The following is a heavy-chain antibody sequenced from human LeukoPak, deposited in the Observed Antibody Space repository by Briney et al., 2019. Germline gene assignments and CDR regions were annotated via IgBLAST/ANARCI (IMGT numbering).Heavy chain of an antibody. Sequence: GGSLRLSCAASGFTFSNDWMSWVRQAPGKGLEWVANIKQDGSEKYYVDCVKGRFIISRDNAKNSLYLQMNSLRAEDTAVYYCARGGGSADYWGQGTLVTVSS. CDR2: IKQDGSEK. J-gene: IGHJ4*02. D-gene: IGHD1-26*01. V-gene: IGHV3-7*05. CDR1: GFTFSNDW. CDR3: ARGGGSADY.